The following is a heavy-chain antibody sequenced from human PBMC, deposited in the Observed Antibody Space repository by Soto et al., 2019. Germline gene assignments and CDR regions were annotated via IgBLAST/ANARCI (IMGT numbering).Heavy chain of an antibody. D-gene: IGHD3-10*01. CDR1: GVSISSVNW. CDR2: TFHDGTA. CDR3: ARLVYDTRLNYMYFDF. V-gene: IGHV4-4*02. J-gene: IGHJ4*02. Sequence: PSETLSLTCAVSGVSISSVNWWTWVRQTPQRGLEYIGETFHDGTANYYPSFERRVAISVDTSKNQFSLKLTSVTAADTAIYFCARLVYDTRLNYMYFDFWGQGALVTVSS.